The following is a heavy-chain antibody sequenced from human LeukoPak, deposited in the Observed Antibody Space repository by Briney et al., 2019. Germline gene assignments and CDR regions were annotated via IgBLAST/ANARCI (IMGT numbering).Heavy chain of an antibody. CDR3: AGRFIAARLSWFDP. J-gene: IGHJ5*02. Sequence: SSETLSLTCAVYGGSFSGYYWSWIRQPPGKGLEWIGEINHSGSTNYNPSLKSRVTISVDTSKNQFSLKLSSVTAADTAVYYCAGRFIAARLSWFDPWGQGTLVTVSS. CDR1: GGSFSGYY. V-gene: IGHV4-34*01. D-gene: IGHD6-6*01. CDR2: INHSGST.